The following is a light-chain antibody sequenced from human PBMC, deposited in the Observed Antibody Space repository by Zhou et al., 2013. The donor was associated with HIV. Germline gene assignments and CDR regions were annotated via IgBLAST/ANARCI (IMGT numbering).Light chain of an antibody. J-gene: IGKJ3*01. CDR2: AAS. CDR1: QGSTSY. Sequence: DIQLTQSPSFLSASVGDRVTITCRASQGSTSYLAWYQQKPGKAPKLLIYAASTLKSGVPSRFSGSGSGTEFTLTISCLQSEDFATYYCQHYYSYPFTFGPGTKVDIK. CDR3: QHYYSYPFT. V-gene: IGKV1-9*01.